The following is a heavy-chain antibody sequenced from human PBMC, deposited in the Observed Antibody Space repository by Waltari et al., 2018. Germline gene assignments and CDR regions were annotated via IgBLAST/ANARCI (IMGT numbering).Heavy chain of an antibody. J-gene: IGHJ5*02. D-gene: IGHD2-2*01. CDR3: ARDPHQIAVAHWFDP. V-gene: IGHV3-48*03. CDR1: GFTFSCYE. CDR2: ISGSGSII. Sequence: EVQLVESGGGLVQPGGSLRPSCAASGFTFSCYEMNWVREAPGKGLEWVSYISGSGSIIDYADSVKGRFTISRDNAKNSLYLQMNNLRAEDTAVYYCARDPHQIAVAHWFDPWGQGTLVTVSS.